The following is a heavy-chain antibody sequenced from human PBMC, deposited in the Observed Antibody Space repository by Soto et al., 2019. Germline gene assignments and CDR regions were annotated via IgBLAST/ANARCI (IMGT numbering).Heavy chain of an antibody. CDR1: IGSISSNW. CDR3: ARVFSSWTRFDS. CDR2: ISHRGNT. Sequence: QVQLQESGPGLVKPSGTLSLTCAVSIGSISSNWWSWVRQPPGKGLEWSGEISHRGNTNYNPSLTSRDSSSVDTSQNQFSLQLRSVTAADTAVYYCARVFSSWTRFDSWGQGALVTVSS. J-gene: IGHJ5*01. D-gene: IGHD6-13*01. V-gene: IGHV4-4*02.